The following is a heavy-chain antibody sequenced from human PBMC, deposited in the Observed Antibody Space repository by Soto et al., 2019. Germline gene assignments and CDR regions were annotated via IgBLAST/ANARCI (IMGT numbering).Heavy chain of an antibody. D-gene: IGHD6-13*01. Sequence: GSLKLCCAASGFTFRSFTMNGVRQAPGKGLEWVSTISSNSAYIYYTDALRGRFTISRDNAKNSLHLQMNSLRAEDTAVYYCTRDASRDSSARGWFDPWGPGTLVTVSS. CDR1: GFTFRSFT. CDR2: ISSNSAYI. V-gene: IGHV3-21*01. CDR3: TRDASRDSSARGWFDP. J-gene: IGHJ5*02.